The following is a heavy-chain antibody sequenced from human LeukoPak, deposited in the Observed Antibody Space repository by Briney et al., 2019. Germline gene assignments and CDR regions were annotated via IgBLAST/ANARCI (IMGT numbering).Heavy chain of an antibody. J-gene: IGHJ4*02. CDR1: GFTFSSYG. V-gene: IGHV3-33*06. D-gene: IGHD6-13*01. Sequence: GGSLRLSCAASGFTFSSYGMHWVRQAPGKGLEWVAVIWYDGSNKYYADSVKGRFTISRDNSKNTLYLQMNSLRAEDTAVYYCAKDRIAAAGRRFDYWGQGTLVTVSS. CDR2: IWYDGSNK. CDR3: AKDRIAAAGRRFDY.